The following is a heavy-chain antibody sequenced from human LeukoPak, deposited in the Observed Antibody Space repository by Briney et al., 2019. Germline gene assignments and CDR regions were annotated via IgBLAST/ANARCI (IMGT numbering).Heavy chain of an antibody. CDR1: GFTFSSYE. CDR2: ISSSGSTI. Sequence: QSGGSLRLSCAASGFTFSSYEMNWVRQAPGKGLEWVSYISSSGSTIYYADSVKGRFTISRDNAKNSLYLQMNSLRAEDTAVYYCARVLHNRNYDGSTYYGYWGQGTLVTVSS. J-gene: IGHJ4*02. CDR3: ARVLHNRNYDGSTYYGY. D-gene: IGHD3-22*01. V-gene: IGHV3-48*03.